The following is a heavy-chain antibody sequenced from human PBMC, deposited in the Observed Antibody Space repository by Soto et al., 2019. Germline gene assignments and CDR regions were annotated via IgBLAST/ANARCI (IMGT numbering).Heavy chain of an antibody. CDR1: GFTFSSYG. Sequence: QVQLVESGGGVVQPGRSLRLSCAASGFTFSSYGMHWVRQAPGKGLEWVAVISYDGSNKYYADSVKGRFTISRDNSKNTLYLQMNSLRAEDTAVYYCEKDLTFSSSWYRKGMDVWGQGTTVTVSS. CDR2: ISYDGSNK. CDR3: EKDLTFSSSWYRKGMDV. V-gene: IGHV3-30*18. J-gene: IGHJ6*02. D-gene: IGHD6-13*01.